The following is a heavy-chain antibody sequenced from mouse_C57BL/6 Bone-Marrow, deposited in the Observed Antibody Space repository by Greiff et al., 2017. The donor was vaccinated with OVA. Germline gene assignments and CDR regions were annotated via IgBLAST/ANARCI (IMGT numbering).Heavy chain of an antibody. CDR3: AREVYYGSSPAWFAY. V-gene: IGHV1-55*01. Sequence: QVQLQQPGAELVKPGASVKMSCKASGYTFTSYWITWVKQRPGQGLEWIGDIYPGSGSTNYNEKFKSKATLTVGTSSRTAYMQRSSLTSDDSAVYYWAREVYYGSSPAWFAYWGQGTLVTVSA. J-gene: IGHJ3*01. CDR1: GYTFTSYW. CDR2: IYPGSGST. D-gene: IGHD1-1*01.